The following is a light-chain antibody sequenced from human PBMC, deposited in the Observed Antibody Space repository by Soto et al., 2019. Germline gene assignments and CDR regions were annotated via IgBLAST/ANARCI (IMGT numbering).Light chain of an antibody. CDR2: DAF. Sequence: DIQMTQSPSSLSASVGDRVTITCRASESIARHLNWYQQRPGKAPKLLIYDAFTLQNGVPSRFRGGGSGTDFTLTISNLQPEDFASYYCHQTYSTLSITFGQGTRLEIK. V-gene: IGKV1-39*01. J-gene: IGKJ5*01. CDR3: HQTYSTLSIT. CDR1: ESIARH.